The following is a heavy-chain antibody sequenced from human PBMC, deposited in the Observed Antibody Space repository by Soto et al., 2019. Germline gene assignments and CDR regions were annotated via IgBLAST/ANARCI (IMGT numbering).Heavy chain of an antibody. J-gene: IGHJ4*02. Sequence: QAHLVESGGGVVQPGRSLRLSCAASGFTFTSYGMHWVRQAPGTRLEWVAVISYDGGLQYYADSVKGRFTISRDKSKNMVLLQMNSLRAEDTAVYYCVSDRGYGHASVPYSWGQGTLVSVSS. CDR3: VSDRGYGHASVPYS. D-gene: IGHD5-18*01. V-gene: IGHV3-30*03. CDR1: GFTFTSYG. CDR2: ISYDGGLQ.